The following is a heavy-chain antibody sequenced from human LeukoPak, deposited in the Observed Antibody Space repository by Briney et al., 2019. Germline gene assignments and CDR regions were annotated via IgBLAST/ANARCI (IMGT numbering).Heavy chain of an antibody. CDR2: IYHSGST. J-gene: IGHJ5*02. D-gene: IGHD6-13*01. Sequence: PSQTLSLTCTVSGGSISSGGYYWSWIRQPPGKGLEWIGYIYHSGSTYYNPSLKSRVTISVDRSKNQFSLKLSSVTAADTAVYYCATWLEKLRWGSSWYYFDPWGHGTLVTVSS. CDR3: ATWLEKLRWGSSWYYFDP. V-gene: IGHV4-30-2*01. CDR1: GGSISSGGYY.